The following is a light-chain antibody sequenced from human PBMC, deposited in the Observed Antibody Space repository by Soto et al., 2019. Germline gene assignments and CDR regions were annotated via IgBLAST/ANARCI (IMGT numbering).Light chain of an antibody. CDR2: DAS. V-gene: IGKV3-11*01. CDR3: QQRSNWPLT. Sequence: EIVLTQSPATLSLSPGESATLSCRASQSVSSYLAWYQQKPGQAPRLLIYDASNSATGIPARFSGSGSVTDFTLTISSLEPEDFALYYCQQRSNWPLTFGGGTKVEIK. CDR1: QSVSSY. J-gene: IGKJ4*01.